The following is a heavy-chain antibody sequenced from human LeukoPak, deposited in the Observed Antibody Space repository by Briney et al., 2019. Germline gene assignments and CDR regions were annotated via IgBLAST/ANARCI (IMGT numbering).Heavy chain of an antibody. CDR1: GFTFSSYA. CDR2: ISGSGGST. D-gene: IGHD5-18*01. V-gene: IGHV3-23*01. Sequence: QPGGSLRLSCAASGFTFSSYAMSWVSQAPGKGLEWVSAISGSGGSTYYADSVKGRFTISRDNSKNTLYLQMNSLRAEDTAVYYCARLLGYSYGFDYFDYWGQGTLVTVSS. J-gene: IGHJ4*02. CDR3: ARLLGYSYGFDYFDY.